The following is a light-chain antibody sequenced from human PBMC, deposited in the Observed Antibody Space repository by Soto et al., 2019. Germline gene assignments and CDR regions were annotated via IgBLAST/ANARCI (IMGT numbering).Light chain of an antibody. Sequence: DSQLTQLPSSLSASVGDRVTITCRASQSISSYLNWYQQKPGKAPKLLIYAASSLQSGVPSRFSGSGSGTDFTLTISSLQPEDFATYYCQQSYSTLWTFGQGTKVDIK. CDR2: AAS. CDR3: QQSYSTLWT. J-gene: IGKJ1*01. CDR1: QSISSY. V-gene: IGKV1-39*01.